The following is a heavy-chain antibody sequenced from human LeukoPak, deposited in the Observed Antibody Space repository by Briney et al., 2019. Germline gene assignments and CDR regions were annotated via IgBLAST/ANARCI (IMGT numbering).Heavy chain of an antibody. V-gene: IGHV4-59*01. J-gene: IGHJ5*02. CDR3: ARDGEMATTTYNWFDP. CDR1: GGSISSYY. D-gene: IGHD5-24*01. Sequence: SETLSLTCTVSGGSISSYYWSWIRQPPGKGLEWIGYIYYSGSTNYNPSLKSRVTISADTSKNQFSLKLSSVTAADTAVYYCARDGEMATTTYNWFDPWGQGTLVTVPS. CDR2: IYYSGST.